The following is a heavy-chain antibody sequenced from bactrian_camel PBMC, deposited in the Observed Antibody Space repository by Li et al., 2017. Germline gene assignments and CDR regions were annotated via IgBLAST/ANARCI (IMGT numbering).Heavy chain of an antibody. CDR1: GSGYISGTAC. D-gene: IGHD2*01. J-gene: IGHJ4*01. CDR3: AADLGWCGSRPLQREFRN. V-gene: IGHV3S54*01. CDR2: IAPASGTT. Sequence: QLVESGGGTVQAGGSLTLSCAASGSGYISGTACMGWFRQVPGKEREGVAAIAPASGTTFYSDSVKGRFSISHVNANNTLHLQMNSLKPEDTAVYYCAADLGWCGSRPLQREFRNWGQGTQVTVS.